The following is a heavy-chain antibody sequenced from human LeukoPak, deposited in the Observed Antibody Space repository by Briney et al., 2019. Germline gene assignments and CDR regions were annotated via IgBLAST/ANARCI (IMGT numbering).Heavy chain of an antibody. CDR2: ISSSDTI. Sequence: GGSLRLSCAASGFTFSSYGMNWVRQAPGKGLEWVSYISSSDTIYYADSVKGRFTISRNNAKNSLYLQMNSLRPEDTAVYYCARQNGRDGYNYFDYWGQGTLVTVSS. D-gene: IGHD5-24*01. V-gene: IGHV3-48*01. CDR1: GFTFSSYG. J-gene: IGHJ4*02. CDR3: ARQNGRDGYNYFDY.